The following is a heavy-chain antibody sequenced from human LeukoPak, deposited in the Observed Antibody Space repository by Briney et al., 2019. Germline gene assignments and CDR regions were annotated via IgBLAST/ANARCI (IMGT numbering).Heavy chain of an antibody. CDR2: ISDSGGST. Sequence: GGSLRLSCAASGFTFSSYAMSWVRQTPGKGLEWVSGISDSGGSTYYADSVKGRFTISRDNSKNSLYLQMNSLRAEDTAVYYCARDSSGPLYGSGSLDLGQGTLVTVSS. V-gene: IGHV3-23*01. CDR1: GFTFSSYA. D-gene: IGHD3-10*01. CDR3: ARDSSGPLYGSGSLD. J-gene: IGHJ4*02.